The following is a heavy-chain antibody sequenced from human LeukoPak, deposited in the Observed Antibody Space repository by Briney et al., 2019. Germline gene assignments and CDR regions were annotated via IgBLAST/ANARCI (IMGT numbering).Heavy chain of an antibody. Sequence: ASVKVSCKASGGTFSSYAISWVRQAPGQGLEWMGRIIPIFGTANYAQKFQGRVTITTDESTSTAYMELSSLRSEDTAVYYCAARDGYNDRADYWGRGTLVTVSS. CDR2: IIPIFGTA. CDR1: GGTFSSYA. D-gene: IGHD5-24*01. V-gene: IGHV1-69*05. CDR3: AARDGYNDRADY. J-gene: IGHJ4*02.